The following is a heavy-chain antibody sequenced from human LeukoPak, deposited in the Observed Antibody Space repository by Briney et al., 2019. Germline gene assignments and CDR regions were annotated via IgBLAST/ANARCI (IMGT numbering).Heavy chain of an antibody. Sequence: WGSLRLSCAASGFTFSSYAMTWVRQAPGKGLEWVGRIKSKTDGGTTDYAAPVKGRFIISRDDSKNTLYLQMNSLKTEDTAVYYCSTVRYCSGGSCVGGMDVWGQGTTATVSS. CDR2: IKSKTDGGTT. CDR3: STVRYCSGGSCVGGMDV. D-gene: IGHD2-15*01. J-gene: IGHJ6*02. V-gene: IGHV3-15*01. CDR1: GFTFSSYA.